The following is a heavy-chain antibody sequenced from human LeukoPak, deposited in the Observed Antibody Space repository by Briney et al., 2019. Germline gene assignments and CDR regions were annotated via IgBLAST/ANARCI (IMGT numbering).Heavy chain of an antibody. D-gene: IGHD3-22*01. V-gene: IGHV3-23*01. J-gene: IGHJ4*02. CDR3: AKAYYDSSGYYSFDY. CDR1: GFTFSSCA. CDR2: ISGSGAST. Sequence: GGSLRLSCAASGFTFSSCAMSWVRQAPGKGLEWVSGISGSGASTYYADSVRGGFTISRDNSKNTLYLQMNSLRAEDTAVYYCAKAYYDSSGYYSFDYWGQGTLVTVSS.